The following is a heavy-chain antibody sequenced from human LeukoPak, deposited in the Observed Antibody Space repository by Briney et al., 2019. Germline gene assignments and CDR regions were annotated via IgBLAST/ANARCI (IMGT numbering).Heavy chain of an antibody. V-gene: IGHV3-30-3*01. CDR1: GFTFSSYA. D-gene: IGHD2-15*01. Sequence: PGGSLRLPCAASGFTFSSYAMHWVRQAPGKGLEWVAVISYDGSNKYYADSVKGRFTISRDNSKNTLYLQMNSLRAEDTAVYYCARLEPCSGGSCYSSPGVYLGAFDIWGQGTMVTVSS. CDR2: ISYDGSNK. J-gene: IGHJ3*02. CDR3: ARLEPCSGGSCYSSPGVYLGAFDI.